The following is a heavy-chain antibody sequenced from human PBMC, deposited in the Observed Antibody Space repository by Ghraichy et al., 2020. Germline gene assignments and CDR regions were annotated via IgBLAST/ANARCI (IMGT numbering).Heavy chain of an antibody. D-gene: IGHD3-9*01. V-gene: IGHV4-4*09. Sequence: SETLSLTCTVSGGSISSYYWSWIRQPPGKGLEWIGYIYTSGSTNYNPSLKSRVTISVDTSKNQFSLKLSSVTAADTAVYYCARHSLEYYDILTGYQPFDYWGQGTLVTVSS. CDR3: ARHSLEYYDILTGYQPFDY. CDR2: IYTSGST. CDR1: GGSISSYY. J-gene: IGHJ4*02.